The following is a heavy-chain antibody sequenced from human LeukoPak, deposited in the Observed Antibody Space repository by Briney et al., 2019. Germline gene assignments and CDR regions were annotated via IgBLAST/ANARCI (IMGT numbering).Heavy chain of an antibody. J-gene: IGHJ3*02. D-gene: IGHD2-2*01. CDR3: ASPLVVPAEAFYI. V-gene: IGHV3-21*01. Sequence: GGSLRLSCAASGFTFSSYSMNWVRQAPGKGLEWASSISSSSSYIYYADSVKGRFTISRDKAKNSLYLQMNSLRAEDTAVYFCASPLVVPAEAFYIWGQGTMVTVSS. CDR2: ISSSSSYI. CDR1: GFTFSSYS.